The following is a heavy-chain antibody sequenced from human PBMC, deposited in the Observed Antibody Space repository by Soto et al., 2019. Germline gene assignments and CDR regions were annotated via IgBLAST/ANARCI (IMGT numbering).Heavy chain of an antibody. D-gene: IGHD2-8*01. CDR2: IWYDGSNK. J-gene: IGHJ6*03. CDR3: ARVMVMNRRWWPGKNYYYYYMDV. V-gene: IGHV3-33*01. CDR1: GFTFSSYG. Sequence: GGSLRLSCAASGFTFSSYGMHWVRQAPGKGLEWVAVIWYDGSNKYYADSVKGRFTISRDNSKNTLYLQMNSLRAEDTAVYYCARVMVMNRRWWPGKNYYYYYMDVRGKGTTVTGSS.